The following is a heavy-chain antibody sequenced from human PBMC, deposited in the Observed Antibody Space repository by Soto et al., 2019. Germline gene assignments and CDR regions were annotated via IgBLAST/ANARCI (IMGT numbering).Heavy chain of an antibody. V-gene: IGHV4-39*01. CDR2: IWYSGST. Sequence: QLQLQESGPGLVKPSETLSLTCSVSGDSISSGTYYWGWIRQPPGKGLEWIGSIWYSGSTSYNPSLQSRVPMFVDTSNKQFSLRLTSVTAADTAVYYCARLSSGPSLGAFDIWGQATMVTVSS. J-gene: IGHJ3*02. CDR1: GDSISSGTYY. D-gene: IGHD6-19*01. CDR3: ARLSSGPSLGAFDI.